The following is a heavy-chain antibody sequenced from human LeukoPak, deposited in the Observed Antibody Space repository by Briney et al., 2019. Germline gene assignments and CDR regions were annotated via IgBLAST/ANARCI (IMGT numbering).Heavy chain of an antibody. J-gene: IGHJ5*02. CDR2: INIGGTNT. CDR1: GFTFSDYY. Sequence: GGSLRLSCAASGFTFSDYYMSWIRQAPGKGLEWLSYINIGGTNTHYADSVKGRFTISRDNDKKSLYLEMNNLRAEDTAVYYCATDGAGFDTWGQGVLVTVSS. V-gene: IGHV3-11*01. CDR3: ATDGAGFDT.